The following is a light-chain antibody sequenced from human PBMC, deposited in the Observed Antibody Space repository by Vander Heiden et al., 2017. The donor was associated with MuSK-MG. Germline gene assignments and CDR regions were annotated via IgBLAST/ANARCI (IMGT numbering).Light chain of an antibody. CDR2: AAS. V-gene: IGKV1-39*01. CDR3: QQSDSTPLT. Sequence: DIQMTQSPSSLSASVGDRVTITCRASQRISSYLNWYQQKPGKAPKLLIYAASSLQSGVPSRFSGSGSGTDFTLTISRLQPEDFATYYCQQSDSTPLTFGGGTKVEIK. CDR1: QRISSY. J-gene: IGKJ4*01.